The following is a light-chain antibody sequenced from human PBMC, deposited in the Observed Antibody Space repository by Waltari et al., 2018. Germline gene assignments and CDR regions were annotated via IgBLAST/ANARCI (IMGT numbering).Light chain of an antibody. Sequence: IQLTQSPSSLSASVGDRVTITCRSSQGISTYLAWYQQKPGEAPKLLIYAASTLQSGVPSRFSGSGSGTDFTLTISSLQPEDFATYYCQQSYSTPFWTFGQGTKVEIK. CDR2: AAS. CDR3: QQSYSTPFWT. CDR1: QGISTY. J-gene: IGKJ1*01. V-gene: IGKV1-39*01.